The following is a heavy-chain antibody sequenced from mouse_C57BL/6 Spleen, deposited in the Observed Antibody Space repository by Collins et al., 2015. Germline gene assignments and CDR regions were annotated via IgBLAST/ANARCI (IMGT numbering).Heavy chain of an antibody. V-gene: IGHV9-3*01. J-gene: IGHJ1*03. CDR3: ARSRHYYGSSYDWYFDV. CDR1: GYTFTTYG. CDR2: INTYSGVP. D-gene: IGHD1-1*01. Sequence: MGSGYTFTTYGMSWVKQAPGKGLKWMGWINTYSGVPTYADDFKGRFAFSLQTSASTAYLQINNLKNEDTATYFCARSRHYYGSSYDWYFDVWGTGTTVTVSS.